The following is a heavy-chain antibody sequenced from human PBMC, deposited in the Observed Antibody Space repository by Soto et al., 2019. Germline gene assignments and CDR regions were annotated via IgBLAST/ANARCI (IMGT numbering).Heavy chain of an antibody. V-gene: IGHV1-8*01. D-gene: IGHD2-2*01. Sequence: QVQLVQSGAEVKKPGASVKVSCKASGYTFTSYDINWVRQATGQGLEWMGWMNPNSGNTGYAQKFQGRVTMTRNTSISTAYMELSSLRSEDTAVYYCARGLRGYCSSTSCYDEDYYYYMDVWGKGTTVTVSS. CDR1: GYTFTSYD. J-gene: IGHJ6*03. CDR2: MNPNSGNT. CDR3: ARGLRGYCSSTSCYDEDYYYYMDV.